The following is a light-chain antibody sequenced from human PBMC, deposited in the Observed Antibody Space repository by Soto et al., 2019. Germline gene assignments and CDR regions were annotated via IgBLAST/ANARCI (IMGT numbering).Light chain of an antibody. Sequence: EFVLTQSPGTLSLSPGERATLSCRASQAVSSILLAWYQQKPGQAPRLLIYGASSRATGIPDRFSGSGSGTDFTLTVSRLEPEDFAVYYCQQHGTSPIFGGGTKVDIK. CDR3: QQHGTSPI. J-gene: IGKJ4*01. V-gene: IGKV3-20*01. CDR2: GAS. CDR1: QAVSSIL.